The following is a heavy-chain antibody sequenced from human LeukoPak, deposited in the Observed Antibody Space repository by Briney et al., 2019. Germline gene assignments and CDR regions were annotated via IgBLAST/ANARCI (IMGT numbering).Heavy chain of an antibody. CDR3: AKVKTSYGGNRDDAFDI. J-gene: IGHJ3*02. V-gene: IGHV3-7*01. CDR2: IMQDGSEK. CDR1: GFTFSSHW. Sequence: QTGESLRLSCAAYGFTFSSHWMSWVRQAPGRGLEWVPNIMQDGSEKYYVDSVKGRFTISRDNAKNSLYLQMNSLRAEDTAVYYCAKVKTSYGGNRDDAFDIWGQGTMVTVSS. D-gene: IGHD4-23*01.